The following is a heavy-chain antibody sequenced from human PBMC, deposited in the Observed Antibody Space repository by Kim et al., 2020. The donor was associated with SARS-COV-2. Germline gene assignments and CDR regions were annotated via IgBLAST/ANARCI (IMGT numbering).Heavy chain of an antibody. Sequence: GGSLRLSCAASGFTFSSYSMNWVRQAPGKGLEWVSSISSSSSYIYYADSVKGRFTISRDNAKNSLYLQMNSLRAEDTAVYYCARGPPDHYDFWSGYHWGMDVWGQGTTVTVSS. CDR2: ISSSSSYI. D-gene: IGHD3-3*01. CDR3: ARGPPDHYDFWSGYHWGMDV. J-gene: IGHJ6*02. CDR1: GFTFSSYS. V-gene: IGHV3-21*01.